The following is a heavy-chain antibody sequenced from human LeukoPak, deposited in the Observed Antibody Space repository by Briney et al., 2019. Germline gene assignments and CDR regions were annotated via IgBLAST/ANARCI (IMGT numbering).Heavy chain of an antibody. CDR2: IRYDGSSK. V-gene: IGHV3-30*02. CDR1: GFTFSSYG. J-gene: IGHJ4*02. CDR3: AKDSDAWRGSGWYGDPFDY. Sequence: GGSLRLSCAASGFTFSSYGMHWVRQAPGKGLEWVAFIRYDGSSKYYADSVKGRFIISRDNSKNTLYLQMNSLRAEDTAMYYCAKDSDAWRGSGWYGDPFDYWGQGTLVTVSS. D-gene: IGHD6-19*01.